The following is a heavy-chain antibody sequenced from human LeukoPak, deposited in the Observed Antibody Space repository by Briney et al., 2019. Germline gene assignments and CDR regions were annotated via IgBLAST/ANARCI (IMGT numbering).Heavy chain of an antibody. V-gene: IGHV3-20*04. CDR1: GFTLDDYG. CDR3: ARDGGTYYHFWSGYRP. CDR2: INWNGGST. Sequence: GGSLRLSCAASGFTLDDYGMSWVRHAPGKGLEWVSCINWNGGSTGYADSVKGLFTSSRDNAKNSVYLQMNRLRAEDTALYYCARDGGTYYHFWSGYRPWGQGTMVTVSS. D-gene: IGHD3-3*01. J-gene: IGHJ3*01.